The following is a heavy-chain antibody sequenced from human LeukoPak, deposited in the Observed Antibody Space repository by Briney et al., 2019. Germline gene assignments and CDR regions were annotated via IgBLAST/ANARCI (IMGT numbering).Heavy chain of an antibody. CDR2: IYYSGST. Sequence: PSQTLSLTCTVSGGSISSGDYYWSWIRQPPGKGLEWIGYIYYSGSTYYNPSLKSRVTISVDTSKNQFSLKLSSVTAADTAVYYCAREGFHCSSTSCPWGVDYWGQGTLVTVSS. D-gene: IGHD2-2*01. V-gene: IGHV4-30-4*01. CDR1: GGSISSGDYY. CDR3: AREGFHCSSTSCPWGVDY. J-gene: IGHJ4*02.